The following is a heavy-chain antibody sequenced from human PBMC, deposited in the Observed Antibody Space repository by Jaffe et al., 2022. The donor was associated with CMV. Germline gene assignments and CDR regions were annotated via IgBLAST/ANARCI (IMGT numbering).Heavy chain of an antibody. CDR3: ARKGIVVVAAYAFDI. CDR2: ISSSGSTI. D-gene: IGHD2-15*01. Sequence: EVQLVESGGGLVQPGGSLRLSCAASGFTFSSYEMNWVRQAPGKGLEWVSYISSSGSTIYYADSVKGRFTISRDNAKNSLYLQMNSLRAEDTAVYYCARKGIVVVAAYAFDIWGQGTMVTVSS. J-gene: IGHJ3*02. CDR1: GFTFSSYE. V-gene: IGHV3-48*03.